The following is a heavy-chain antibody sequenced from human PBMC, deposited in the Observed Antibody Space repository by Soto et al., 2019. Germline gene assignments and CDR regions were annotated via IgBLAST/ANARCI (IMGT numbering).Heavy chain of an antibody. Sequence: PGGSLRLSCAASGFTFSSYAMSWVRQAPGKGLEWVSAISGSGGSTYYADSVKGRFTISRDNSKNTLYLQMNSLRAEDTAVYYCAKDRSNDDSSGYSTYYFDYWGQGTLVTVSS. V-gene: IGHV3-23*01. CDR1: GFTFSSYA. CDR2: ISGSGGST. J-gene: IGHJ4*02. CDR3: AKDRSNDDSSGYSTYYFDY. D-gene: IGHD3-22*01.